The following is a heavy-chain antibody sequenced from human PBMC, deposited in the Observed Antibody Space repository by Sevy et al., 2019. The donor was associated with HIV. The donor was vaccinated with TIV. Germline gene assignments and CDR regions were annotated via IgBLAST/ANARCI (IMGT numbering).Heavy chain of an antibody. D-gene: IGHD2-2*01. J-gene: IGHJ6*02. CDR1: GFTFSNYW. V-gene: IGHV3-7*03. CDR2: IKKDGSER. CDR3: ARDCSSSTCLWGLDV. Sequence: GGSLRLSCAASGFTFSNYWMSWVRQAPGKGLEWVANIKKDGSERYYVESLKGRVTSSRDNAKKSLYLQMNSLRAEDTAVYYCARDCSSSTCLWGLDVWGQGTTVTVSS.